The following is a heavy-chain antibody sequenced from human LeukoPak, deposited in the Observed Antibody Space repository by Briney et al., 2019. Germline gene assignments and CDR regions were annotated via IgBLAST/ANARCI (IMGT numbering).Heavy chain of an antibody. CDR2: INSDGSST. CDR3: ARGMGITPGGY. CDR1: GFTFSSYW. D-gene: IGHD4-23*01. J-gene: IGHJ4*02. Sequence: GGSLRLSCAASGFTFSSYWMHWVRQAPGKGLMWVSRINSDGSSTNYADSVKGRFTISRDNAKNTLYLQMNSLRADDTAVYYCARGMGITPGGYWGQGTLVTVSS. V-gene: IGHV3-74*01.